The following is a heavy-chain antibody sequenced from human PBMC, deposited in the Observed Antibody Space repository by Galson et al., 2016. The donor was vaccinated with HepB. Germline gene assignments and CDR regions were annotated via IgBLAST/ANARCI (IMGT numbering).Heavy chain of an antibody. J-gene: IGHJ5*02. CDR1: GGSISSYS. Sequence: SETLSLTCTVSGGSISSYSWSWIRQPPGKGLEWIGYIYYSGSTNYNPSLKSRVTISVDTSKNQFSLKLSSVTAAGTAVYYCARDQGIAAAVFDPWGQGTLVTVSS. D-gene: IGHD6-13*01. V-gene: IGHV4-59*01. CDR2: IYYSGST. CDR3: ARDQGIAAAVFDP.